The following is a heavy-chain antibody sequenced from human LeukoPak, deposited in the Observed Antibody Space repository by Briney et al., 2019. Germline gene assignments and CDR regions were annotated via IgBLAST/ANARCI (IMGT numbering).Heavy chain of an antibody. D-gene: IGHD3-10*01. Sequence: SETLSLTCTVSGGSISSSSYYWGWIRQPPGKGLEWIGSIYYSGSTYYNPSPKSRVTISVDTSKNQFSLKLSSVTAADTAVYYCARSWVTMVRGVIEYWGQGTLVTVSS. CDR1: GGSISSSSYY. V-gene: IGHV4-39*01. J-gene: IGHJ4*02. CDR3: ARSWVTMVRGVIEY. CDR2: IYYSGST.